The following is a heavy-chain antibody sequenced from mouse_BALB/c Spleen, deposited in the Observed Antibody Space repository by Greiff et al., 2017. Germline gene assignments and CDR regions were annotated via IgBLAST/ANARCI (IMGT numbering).Heavy chain of an antibody. CDR1: GFTFSSYT. D-gene: IGHD2-14*01. Sequence: EVKLVESGGGLVKPGGSLKLSCAASGFTFSSYTMSWVRQTPEKRLEWVATISSGGGNTYYPDSVKGRFTISRDNAKNNLYLQMSSLRSEDTALYYCARGGYRYDDAMDYWGQGTSVTVSS. CDR2: ISSGGGNT. V-gene: IGHV5-9*03. CDR3: ARGGYRYDDAMDY. J-gene: IGHJ4*01.